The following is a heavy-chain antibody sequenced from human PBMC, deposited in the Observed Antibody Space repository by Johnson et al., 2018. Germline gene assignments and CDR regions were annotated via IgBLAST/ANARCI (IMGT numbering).Heavy chain of an antibody. CDR1: GGSISGNY. CDR2: MYSSGST. Sequence: QVQLQESGPGLVKPSETLSLTCTVSGGSISGNYWSWIRQSPGKGLEWLAYMYSSGSTNYNPSLKSRVTISLDKSTTQVSLKVNSVTATDTAVFYWVRVKVAARRDGVDYYSYMDDGGKGTPVTVSS. CDR3: VRVKVAARRDGVDYYSYMDD. J-gene: IGHJ6*03. V-gene: IGHV4-59*01. D-gene: IGHD1-26*01.